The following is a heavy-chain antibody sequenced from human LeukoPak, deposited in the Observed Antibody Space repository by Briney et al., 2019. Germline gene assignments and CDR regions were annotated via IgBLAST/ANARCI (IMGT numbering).Heavy chain of an antibody. CDR2: ISGDSTYI. CDR1: GFTFSTYN. D-gene: IGHD6-25*01. J-gene: IGHJ4*02. Sequence: PGGSLRLSCAASGFTFSTYNMNWVRQAPGKGLEWVSSISGDSTYIYYADSVEGRFTISRDNAKTSLYLQMNSLRPEDTAVYYCAAAWSNFDYWGQGILVAVSS. CDR3: AAAWSNFDY. V-gene: IGHV3-21*01.